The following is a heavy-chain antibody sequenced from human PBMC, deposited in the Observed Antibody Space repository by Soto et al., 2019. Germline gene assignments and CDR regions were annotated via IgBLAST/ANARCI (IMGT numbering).Heavy chain of an antibody. D-gene: IGHD6-13*01. CDR3: ERYKPDPIAAAGTLHLNYFDY. Sequence: PSETLSLTCTVSGGSISSSSYYWGWIRQPPGKGLEWIGRIYYSGSTYYNPSLKNRVNISVDTSKNQVSLKLTSVTAADTAVYECERYKPDPIAAAGTLHLNYFDYWGQGTLVTVSS. V-gene: IGHV4-39*01. J-gene: IGHJ4*02. CDR2: IYYSGST. CDR1: GGSISSSSYY.